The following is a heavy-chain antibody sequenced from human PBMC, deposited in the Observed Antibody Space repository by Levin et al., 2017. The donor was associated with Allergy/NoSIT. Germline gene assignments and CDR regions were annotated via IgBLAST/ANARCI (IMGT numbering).Heavy chain of an antibody. CDR1: GFTFSSYD. CDR2: ISASGTIT. V-gene: IGHV3-23*01. D-gene: IGHD1-26*01. CDR3: AKRGSYPHYYFDY. Sequence: GGSLRLSCAASGFTFSSYDLTWVRQAPWKGLEYVSGISASGTITYYADSMKGRFTISRDNSRNTVYLQMNSLRADDTAVYYCAKRGSYPHYYFDYWGQGTLLTVSS. J-gene: IGHJ4*02.